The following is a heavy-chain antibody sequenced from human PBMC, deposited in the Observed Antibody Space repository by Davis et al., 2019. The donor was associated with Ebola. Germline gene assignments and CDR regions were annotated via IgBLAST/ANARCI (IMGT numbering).Heavy chain of an antibody. Sequence: SVKVSCKASGGTFSSYAISWVRQAPGQGLEWMGRIIPILGIANYAQKFQGRVTITADKSTSTAYMELSSLRSEDTAVYYCARDLGQVTSSGWYGWGQGTLVTVSS. D-gene: IGHD6-19*01. CDR1: GGTFSSYA. V-gene: IGHV1-69*04. CDR2: IIPILGIA. J-gene: IGHJ4*02. CDR3: ARDLGQVTSSGWYG.